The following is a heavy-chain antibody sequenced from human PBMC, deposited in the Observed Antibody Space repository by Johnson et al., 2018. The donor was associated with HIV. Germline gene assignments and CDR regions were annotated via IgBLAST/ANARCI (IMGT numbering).Heavy chain of an antibody. V-gene: IGHV3-66*01. CDR2: IYSGGST. CDR3: AKECGRLLQSDAFDI. D-gene: IGHD5-24*01. Sequence: QLVESGGGLVQPGGSLRLSCAASGFTVSSNYMSWVRQAPGKGLEWVSVIYSGGSTYYADSVKGRFTISRDTPKNTLYLQMNSLRAEDTAVYYCAKECGRLLQSDAFDIWGQGTMVTVSS. J-gene: IGHJ3*02. CDR1: GFTVSSNY.